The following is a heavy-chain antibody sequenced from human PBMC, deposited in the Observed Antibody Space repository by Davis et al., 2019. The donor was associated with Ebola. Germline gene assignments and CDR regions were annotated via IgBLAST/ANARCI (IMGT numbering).Heavy chain of an antibody. CDR2: ISGSGGTT. J-gene: IGHJ6*02. CDR1: GFTFTNYA. CDR3: AREGIITSGMAV. Sequence: GESLKISCVASGFTFTNYAMTWVRQAPGKGLEWVSSISGSGGTTYYADSVKGRFTVSRDNAKNSLYLQMNSLRDEDTAVYYCAREGIITSGMAVWGQGTTVIVSS. V-gene: IGHV3-23*01. D-gene: IGHD1-14*01.